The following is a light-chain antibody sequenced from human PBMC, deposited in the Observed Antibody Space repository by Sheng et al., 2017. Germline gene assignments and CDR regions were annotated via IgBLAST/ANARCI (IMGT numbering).Light chain of an antibody. J-gene: IGLJ3*02. CDR3: ATWDDSLSSLV. CDR2: KNN. Sequence: QSVVTQPVSASGTPRQRVTISCSGSNSNIASNYLYWYQKVPGAAPKLLISKNNERPSGVPDRFSGSKSGTSASLAISGLRSEDEADYYCATWDDSLSSLVFGGGTKVTV. V-gene: IGLV1-47*01. CDR1: NSNIASNY.